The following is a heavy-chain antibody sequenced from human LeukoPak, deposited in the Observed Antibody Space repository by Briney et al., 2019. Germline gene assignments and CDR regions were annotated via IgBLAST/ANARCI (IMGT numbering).Heavy chain of an antibody. D-gene: IGHD3-10*01. V-gene: IGHV3-48*03. Sequence: GGSLRLSCAASGFTFSSYEMNWVRQAPGKGLGWVSYISSNGGRIYSADSLKGRVTISRDNAKNSLYLQMNSLRAEDTGVYYCARALGSGNTRGYLDYWGQGALVTVSS. CDR1: GFTFSSYE. CDR2: ISSNGGRI. CDR3: ARALGSGNTRGYLDY. J-gene: IGHJ4*02.